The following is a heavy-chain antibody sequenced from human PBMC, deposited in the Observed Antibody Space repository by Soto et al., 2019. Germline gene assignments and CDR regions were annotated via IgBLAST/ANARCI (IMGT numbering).Heavy chain of an antibody. J-gene: IGHJ3*02. CDR2: LYDLDGT. Sequence: HPGGSLRLSCAAFGFTVSGKKYVAWVRQAPGKGLEWVSALYDLDGTYYADSVKGRFTTSSDSSRTTVYLQMNSLRPDDTAVYSCATWHLQEHAYDIWGLGTMVTVSS. CDR3: ATWHLQEHAYDI. CDR1: GFTVSGKKY. V-gene: IGHV3-53*01. D-gene: IGHD1-1*01.